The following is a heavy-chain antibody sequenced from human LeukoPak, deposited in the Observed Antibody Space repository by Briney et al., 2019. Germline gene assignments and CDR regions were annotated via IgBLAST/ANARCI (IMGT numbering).Heavy chain of an antibody. CDR1: GFTFSSYA. CDR2: LSGSGGST. V-gene: IGHV3-23*01. D-gene: IGHD1-7*01. CDR3: ARDKVGAGTNWFDP. Sequence: GGSLRLSCAASGFTFSSYAMSWVRQAPGKGLEWVSALSGSGGSTYYADSVKGLFTISRDNSKNTLYLQMNSLRAEDTAVYYCARDKVGAGTNWFDPWGQGTLVTVSS. J-gene: IGHJ5*02.